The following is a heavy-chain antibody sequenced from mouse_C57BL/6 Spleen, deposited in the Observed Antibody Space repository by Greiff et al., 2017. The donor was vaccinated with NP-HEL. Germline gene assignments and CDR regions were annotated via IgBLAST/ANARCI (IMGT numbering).Heavy chain of an antibody. CDR1: GYTFTSYD. V-gene: IGHV1-85*01. Sequence: QVQLQQSGPELVKPGASVKLSCKASGYTFTSYDINWVKQRPGQGLEWIGWIYPRVGSTKYNEKFKGKATLTVDTSSSTAYMELHSLTSEDSAVYFCARRNYDGSSHFDYWGQGTTLTVSS. J-gene: IGHJ2*01. CDR3: ARRNYDGSSHFDY. CDR2: IYPRVGST. D-gene: IGHD1-1*01.